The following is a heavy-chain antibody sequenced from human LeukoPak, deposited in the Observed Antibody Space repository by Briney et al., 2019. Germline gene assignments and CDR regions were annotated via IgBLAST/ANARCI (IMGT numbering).Heavy chain of an antibody. Sequence: SETLSLTCTVSGGSISSYYWSWIRQPPGKGLEWIGYIYYSGSTNYNPSLKSRVTISVDTSKNQFSLKLNPVTAADPAGYFCARSTLYVWGSYRYGAFDIWGQGTMVTVSS. CDR3: ARSTLYVWGSYRYGAFDI. V-gene: IGHV4-59*12. J-gene: IGHJ3*02. CDR1: GGSISSYY. CDR2: IYYSGST. D-gene: IGHD3-16*02.